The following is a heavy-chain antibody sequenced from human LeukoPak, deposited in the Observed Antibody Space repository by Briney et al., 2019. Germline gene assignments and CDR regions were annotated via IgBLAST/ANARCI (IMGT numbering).Heavy chain of an antibody. CDR3: AKEGAASSGWYVAQEFDY. D-gene: IGHD6-19*01. V-gene: IGHV3-23*01. CDR2: ISGGSSGST. CDR1: GFTFSDYA. Sequence: PGGSLRLSCAASGFTFSDYAMSWVRQAPGKGLEWLSVISGGSSGSTYYADSVKGRFTISRDNSKNTLFLQMNSLRAEDTAVYYCAKEGAASSGWYVAQEFDYWGQGTLVTVSS. J-gene: IGHJ4*02.